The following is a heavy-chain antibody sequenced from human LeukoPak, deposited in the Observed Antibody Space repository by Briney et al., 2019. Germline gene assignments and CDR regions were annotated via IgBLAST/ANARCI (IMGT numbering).Heavy chain of an antibody. V-gene: IGHV1-69*06. CDR2: IIPIFGTA. Sequence: ASVKVSCKASGYTFTSYGISWVRQAPGQGLEWMGGIIPIFGTANYAQKFQGRVTITADKSTSTAYMELSSLRSEDTAVYYCARGLGPAAGNYFDYWGQGTLVTVSS. CDR3: ARGLGPAAGNYFDY. CDR1: GYTFTSYG. J-gene: IGHJ4*02. D-gene: IGHD6-13*01.